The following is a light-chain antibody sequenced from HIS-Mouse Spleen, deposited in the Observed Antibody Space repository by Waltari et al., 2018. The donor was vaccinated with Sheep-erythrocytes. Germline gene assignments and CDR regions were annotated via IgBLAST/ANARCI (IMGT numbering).Light chain of an antibody. V-gene: IGKV1D-13*01. J-gene: IGKJ1*01. Sequence: AIQLTQSPSSLSASVGDRVTITCRAIQGNSSALTWYKQKPGKTPKLLIYVASSLESGDPSRFSGSGSWNDFTLTISSLQPEDFSTYYCQQFNNYPRTFGQGTKVEIK. CDR3: QQFNNYPRT. CDR2: VAS. CDR1: QGNSSA.